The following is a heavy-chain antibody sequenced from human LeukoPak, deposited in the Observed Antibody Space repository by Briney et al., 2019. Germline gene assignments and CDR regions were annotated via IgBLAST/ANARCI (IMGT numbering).Heavy chain of an antibody. V-gene: IGHV3-21*01. CDR3: ARRLGGLDV. Sequence: GGSLRLSCAASGFTFSSYSMNWVRQAPGKGLEWVSSISSSSSYIAYADSVKGRFTISRDNAKNSLYLQMNSLRAEDTAVYYCARRLGGLDVWGQGTTVTISS. CDR2: ISSSSSYI. CDR1: GFTFSSYS. J-gene: IGHJ6*02. D-gene: IGHD1-26*01.